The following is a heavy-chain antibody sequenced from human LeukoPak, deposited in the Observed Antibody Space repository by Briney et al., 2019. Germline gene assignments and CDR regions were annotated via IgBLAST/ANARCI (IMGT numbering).Heavy chain of an antibody. CDR2: MNPNSGNS. J-gene: IGHJ6*03. CDR1: GDTLTTYD. D-gene: IGHD1-26*01. CDR3: ATGGTYSNYHHMDV. V-gene: IGHV1-8*01. Sequence: GASVKVSCRPSGDTLTTYDINWVRQATGQGLEGMGWMNPNSGNSGYAQKFQGRVTLTWSTSISTASMELSSLTSDDTAVYYCATGGTYSNYHHMDVWGKGTTVTVSS.